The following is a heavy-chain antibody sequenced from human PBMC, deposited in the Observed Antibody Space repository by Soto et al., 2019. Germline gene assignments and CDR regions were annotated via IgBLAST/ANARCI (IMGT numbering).Heavy chain of an antibody. Sequence: QVQLVESGGGVVQPGRSLRLSCAASGFTFSSYATHWVRQAPGKGLEWVAVISYDGSNKYYADSVKGRFTISRDNSKNTLYLQMNSLRAEDTAVYYCARDVGDYGYYYYGMDVWGQGTTVTVSS. CDR1: GFTFSSYA. V-gene: IGHV3-30-3*01. D-gene: IGHD4-17*01. CDR2: ISYDGSNK. J-gene: IGHJ6*02. CDR3: ARDVGDYGYYYYGMDV.